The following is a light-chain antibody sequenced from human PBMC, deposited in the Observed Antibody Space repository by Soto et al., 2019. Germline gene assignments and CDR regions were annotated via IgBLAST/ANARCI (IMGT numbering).Light chain of an antibody. Sequence: EIVMTQSPATLSVSPGERATLSCRASQSVSNNLAWYQQKPGQAPRLLIYYASTRATGIPARFSGSGSWTEFTLTISSLQSEDFALYYCQQYNNWPPITFGQGTRLEIK. V-gene: IGKV3-15*01. CDR1: QSVSNN. CDR3: QQYNNWPPIT. J-gene: IGKJ5*01. CDR2: YAS.